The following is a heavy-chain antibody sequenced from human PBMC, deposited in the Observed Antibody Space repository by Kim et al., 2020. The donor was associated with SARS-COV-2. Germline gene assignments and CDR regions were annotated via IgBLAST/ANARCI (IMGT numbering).Heavy chain of an antibody. D-gene: IGHD3-22*01. CDR3: ARIWVMSDSSGYDAFDI. V-gene: IGHV3-30*04. CDR2: ISYDGSNK. J-gene: IGHJ3*02. CDR1: GFTFSSYA. Sequence: GGSLRLSCAASGFTFSSYAMHWVRQAPGKGLEWVAVISYDGSNKYYADSVKGRFTISRDNSKNTLYLQMNSLRAEDTAVYYCARIWVMSDSSGYDAFDIWGQGTMVTVSS.